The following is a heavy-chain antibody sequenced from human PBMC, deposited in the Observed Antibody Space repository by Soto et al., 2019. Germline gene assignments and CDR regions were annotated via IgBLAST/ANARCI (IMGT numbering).Heavy chain of an antibody. V-gene: IGHV3-33*01. Sequence: QVQLVESGGGVVQSGRSLRLSCAASGFAFGVYGMHWIRQAPGKGLEWVAVIGHDGTYKKYGDSVRGRFTISRDNSKNTLYQQVSSLGDDDTARYYCARDLGRGKYFDVWGRGTLVIVSS. J-gene: IGHJ2*01. CDR1: GFAFGVYG. D-gene: IGHD3-16*01. CDR2: IGHDGTYK. CDR3: ARDLGRGKYFDV.